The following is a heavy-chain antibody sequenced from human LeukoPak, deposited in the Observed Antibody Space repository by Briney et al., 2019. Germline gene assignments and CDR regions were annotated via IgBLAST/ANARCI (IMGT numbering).Heavy chain of an antibody. D-gene: IGHD1-26*01. CDR2: INHSGST. Sequence: SETLSLTCAVYGGSFSGHYWSWIRQPPGTGLEWIGEINHSGSTNYNPSLKSRVTISVDTSKNQFSLKLRSVTAADTAVYYCARHGAAVGYYFYMDVWGKGTTVTVSS. J-gene: IGHJ6*03. CDR3: ARHGAAVGYYFYMDV. V-gene: IGHV4-34*01. CDR1: GGSFSGHY.